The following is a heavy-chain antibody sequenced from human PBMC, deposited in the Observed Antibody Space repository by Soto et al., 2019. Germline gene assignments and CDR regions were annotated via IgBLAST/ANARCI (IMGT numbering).Heavy chain of an antibody. CDR1: GFTVSSNY. D-gene: IGHD3-9*01. CDR3: AREFRYFDWLLQGSSGMDV. J-gene: IGHJ6*02. CDR2: IYSGGST. Sequence: EVQLVESGGGLIRPGGSLRLSCAVSGFTVSSNYMSWVRQAPGKGLEWVSVIYSGGSTYYADSVKGRFTISRDNSKNTLYLQMNSLRAEDTPVYYCAREFRYFDWLLQGSSGMDVWGQGTTVTVSS. V-gene: IGHV3-53*01.